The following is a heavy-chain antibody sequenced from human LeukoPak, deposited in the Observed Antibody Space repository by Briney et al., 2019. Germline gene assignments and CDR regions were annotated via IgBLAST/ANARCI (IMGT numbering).Heavy chain of an antibody. D-gene: IGHD6-13*01. CDR3: ARAPAGTLDF. J-gene: IGHJ4*02. CDR1: GFTLTNYH. V-gene: IGHV1-46*01. CDR2: IRGTGDSP. Sequence: GASVKVSCKASGFTLTNYHMHWVRQAPGQGLEWVGLIRGTGDSPDYAQKFQGRVTVTCDTSTSTAYLELWSLKLEDTAVYYCARAPAGTLDFWGQGTLVTVSS.